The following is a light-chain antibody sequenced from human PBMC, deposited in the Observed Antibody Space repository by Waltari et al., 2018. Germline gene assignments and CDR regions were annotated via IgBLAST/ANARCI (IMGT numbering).Light chain of an antibody. V-gene: IGKV4-1*01. CDR1: QGGYTSDNKND. CDR3: HKYYEVPWT. Sequence: DIVMTQSPDSLAVSLGERATLNFRSSQGGYTSDNKNDVAWCQQKPGQPPKLLIYWASTLESGVPDRFSGSGSGTDFTLTISSLQAEDVAVYYCHKYYEVPWTFGQGTKVEI. J-gene: IGKJ1*01. CDR2: WAS.